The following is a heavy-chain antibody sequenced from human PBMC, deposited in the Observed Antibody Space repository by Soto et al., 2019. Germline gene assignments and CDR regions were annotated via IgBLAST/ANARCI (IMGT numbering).Heavy chain of an antibody. J-gene: IGHJ4*02. CDR1: GFTFDDYA. Sequence: EVQLVESGGGLVQPGRSLRLSCAASGFTFDDYAMHWVRQAPGKGLEWVSGISWNSGSIGYADSVTGRFTISRDNAKNSLYLQMNSLRAEDTALSYCAKGLSRGIAAAGTVFDYWGQGTLVTVSS. CDR3: AKGLSRGIAAAGTVFDY. CDR2: ISWNSGSI. D-gene: IGHD6-13*01. V-gene: IGHV3-9*01.